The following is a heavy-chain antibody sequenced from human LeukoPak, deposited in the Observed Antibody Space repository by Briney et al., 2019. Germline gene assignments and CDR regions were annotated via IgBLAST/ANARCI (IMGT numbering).Heavy chain of an antibody. CDR3: AKAQRAYSSSSNY. CDR1: GFTFSNYA. CDR2: FGTGGDDT. J-gene: IGHJ4*02. Sequence: GGSLRLSCAASGFTFSNYAMSWVRQAPGKGLEWVSTFGTGGDDTYYADSVMGRFIISRDNSKNTLYLQINSLRADDTAIYYCAKAQRAYSSSSNYWGQGTLVTVSS. V-gene: IGHV3-23*01. D-gene: IGHD6-6*01.